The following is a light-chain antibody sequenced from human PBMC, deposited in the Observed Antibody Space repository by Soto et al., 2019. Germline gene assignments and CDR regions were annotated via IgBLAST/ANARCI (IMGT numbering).Light chain of an antibody. V-gene: IGKV3D-15*01. J-gene: IGKJ4*01. CDR3: QQYNDWPPA. CDR2: DAS. Sequence: EIVMTQSPATLSVSPGERATLSCRASQSISSNLAWYQQRPGQAPRLLIYDASNRATGIPARFSGSGSGTDFTLTISSLEPEDFAVYYCQQYNDWPPAFGGGTKVDI. CDR1: QSISSN.